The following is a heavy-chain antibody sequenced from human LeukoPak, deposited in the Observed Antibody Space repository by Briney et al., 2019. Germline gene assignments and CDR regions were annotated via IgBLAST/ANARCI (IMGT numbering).Heavy chain of an antibody. D-gene: IGHD3-10*01. CDR2: ISAYNGNT. V-gene: IGHV1-18*01. CDR3: AIQEVWSGELPGWFDP. CDR1: GYTFTSYG. Sequence: ASVKVSCKASGYTFTSYGISWVRQAPGQGLEWMGWISAYNGNTNYAQKLQGRVTMTTDTSTSTAHMELRSLRSDDTAVYYCAIQEVWSGELPGWFDPWGQGTLVTVSS. J-gene: IGHJ5*02.